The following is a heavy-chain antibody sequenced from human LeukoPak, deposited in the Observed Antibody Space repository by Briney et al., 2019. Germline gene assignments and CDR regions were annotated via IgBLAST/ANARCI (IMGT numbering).Heavy chain of an antibody. D-gene: IGHD5-24*01. J-gene: IGHJ4*02. CDR1: GGSTSSGDYY. CDR3: ARVKRFGDYLDY. CDR2: IYYSGST. V-gene: IGHV4-31*03. Sequence: SQTLSLTCTVSGGSTSSGDYYWSWIRQHPGTGLEWIGYIYYSGSTYYNPSLKSRLTISIDTSENQFSLKLSSVTAADTAVYYCARVKRFGDYLDYWGQGTLVTVSS.